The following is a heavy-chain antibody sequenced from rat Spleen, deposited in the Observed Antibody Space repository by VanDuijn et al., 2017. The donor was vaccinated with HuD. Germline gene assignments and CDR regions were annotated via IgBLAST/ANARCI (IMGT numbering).Heavy chain of an antibody. CDR2: ISYGDSSGHSST. CDR1: GFTFSDFF. CDR3: ARRHYGYTDYFDY. D-gene: IGHD1-11*01. V-gene: IGHV5-29*01. Sequence: EVQLVESAGGLVQPGRSLKLSCAASGFTFSDFFMAWVRQAPTKGLEWVATISYGDSSGHSSTYYRDSVKGRFTISRDNTKSTLSLQMDSLRSEDTATYYCARRHYGYTDYFDYWGQGVMVPVSS. J-gene: IGHJ2*01.